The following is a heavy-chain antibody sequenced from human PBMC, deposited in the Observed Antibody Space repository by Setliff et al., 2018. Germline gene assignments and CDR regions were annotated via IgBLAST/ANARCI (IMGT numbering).Heavy chain of an antibody. Sequence: SETLSLTCAVSGGSISSSNWWSWVRQPPGKGLEWIGEIYHSGSTNHNPSLKSRVTISVDKSKNQFSLKLSSVTAADTAVYYCARDHRSPLYDFWSGYYYYYYMDVWGKGTTVTVS. D-gene: IGHD3-3*01. J-gene: IGHJ6*03. CDR2: IYHSGST. CDR3: ARDHRSPLYDFWSGYYYYYYMDV. V-gene: IGHV4-4*02. CDR1: GGSISSSNW.